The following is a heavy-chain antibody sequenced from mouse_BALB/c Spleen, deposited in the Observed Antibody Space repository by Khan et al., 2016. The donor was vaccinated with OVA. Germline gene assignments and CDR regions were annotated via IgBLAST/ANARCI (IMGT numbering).Heavy chain of an antibody. J-gene: IGHJ3*01. V-gene: IGHV5-6*01. CDR2: INTGGDYT. D-gene: IGHD1-1*01. CDR3: ARHDYGPFAY. CDR1: GFTFSTYA. Sequence: EVELVESGGDLVKPGGSLKLSCAASGFTFSTYAMSWVRQTPDKRLEWVATINTGGDYTYYPDSVKGRFTISRDNATNTLYLQMSSLRSEDTASDYCARHDYGPFAYWGQGTLVTVSA.